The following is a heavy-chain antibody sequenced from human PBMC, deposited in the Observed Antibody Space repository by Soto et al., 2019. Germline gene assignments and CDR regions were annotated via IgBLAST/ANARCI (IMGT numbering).Heavy chain of an antibody. J-gene: IGHJ4*02. CDR2: IYYSGST. V-gene: IGHV4-59*01. CDR3: ALNYYDSSGYLFDY. Sequence: ETLSLTCTVSGGSISSYYWSWIRQPPGKGLEWIGYIYYSGSTNYNPSLKSRVTISVDTSKNQFSLKLSSVTAADTAVYYCALNYYDSSGYLFDYWGQGTLVTVSS. D-gene: IGHD3-22*01. CDR1: GGSISSYY.